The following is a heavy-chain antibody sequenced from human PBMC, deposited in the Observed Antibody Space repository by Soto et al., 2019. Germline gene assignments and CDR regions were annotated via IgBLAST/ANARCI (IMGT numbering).Heavy chain of an antibody. CDR1: GYTFTNYG. CDR3: ARTVGATIRWFAP. Sequence: QVQLVQSGGDMKKPGASVKVSCKASGYTFTNYGISWVRQAPGQGLEWMGWISAYNGNTNYPQKFQGRVTMTTDTSTTTAYIELRSLRFDDPAVYYCARTVGATIRWFAPWGQGTLVTVSS. J-gene: IGHJ5*02. V-gene: IGHV1-18*01. D-gene: IGHD1-26*01. CDR2: ISAYNGNT.